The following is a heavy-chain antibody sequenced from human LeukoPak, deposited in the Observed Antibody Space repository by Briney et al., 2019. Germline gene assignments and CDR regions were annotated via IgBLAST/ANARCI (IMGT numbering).Heavy chain of an antibody. CDR1: GFTFSSHA. J-gene: IGHJ4*02. CDR3: VKDPDYGDYGPFS. CDR2: ISSNGGST. Sequence: GGSLRLSCSASGFTFSSHAMHWVRQAPGKGLEYVSAISSNGGSTYYADSVKGRFTISRDNSKNTLYLQMSSLRAEDTAVYYCVKDPDYGDYGPFSWGQGTLVTVSS. D-gene: IGHD4-17*01. V-gene: IGHV3-64D*06.